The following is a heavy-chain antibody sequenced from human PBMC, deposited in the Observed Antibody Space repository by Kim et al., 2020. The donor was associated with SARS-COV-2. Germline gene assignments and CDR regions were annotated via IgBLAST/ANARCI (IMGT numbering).Heavy chain of an antibody. V-gene: IGHV4-30-4*01. J-gene: IGHJ6*01. CDR1: GDSISSGDYY. D-gene: IGHD6-19*01. Sequence: SETLSLTCTVSGDSISSGDYYWSWIRQSPGSGLEWIGYIYYSGTTYYKPSLKSRLMISRDTSKNQFSLTLSSVTAADTAMYYCARAGQWLAPDDYYGLDV. CDR3: ARAGQWLAPDDYYGLDV. CDR2: IYYSGTT.